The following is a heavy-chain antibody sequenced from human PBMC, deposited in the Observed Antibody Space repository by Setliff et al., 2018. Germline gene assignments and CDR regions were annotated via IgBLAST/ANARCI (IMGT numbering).Heavy chain of an antibody. V-gene: IGHV4-4*09. D-gene: IGHD5-18*01. J-gene: IGHJ4*02. CDR1: GGSVRGYY. CDR2: MYGSGDT. CDR3: ARLPPLHTPMALTFDY. Sequence: SETLSLTCTVSGGSVRGYYWSWIRQPPGKGLEWIGYMYGSGDTNYNPSLKSRVTISVDTSKNQFSLELRSVTAADTAVYYCARLPPLHTPMALTFDYWGQGILVTVSS.